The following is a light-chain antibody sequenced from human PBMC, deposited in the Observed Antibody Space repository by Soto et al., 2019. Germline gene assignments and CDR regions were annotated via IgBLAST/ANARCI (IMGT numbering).Light chain of an antibody. CDR2: EVT. Sequence: QSVLTQPASVSGSPGQSITISCTGTSSDAGAYNYVSWYQHHPGKVPKLLIYEVTNRPSGVSDRFSGSKSGNTASLTISGLQAEDEADYYCSSKRDSSTLFVFGTGTKVTVL. J-gene: IGLJ1*01. CDR3: SSKRDSSTLFV. CDR1: SSDAGAYNY. V-gene: IGLV2-14*01.